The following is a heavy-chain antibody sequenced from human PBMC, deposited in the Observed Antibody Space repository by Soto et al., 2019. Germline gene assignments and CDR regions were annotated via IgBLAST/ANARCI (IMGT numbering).Heavy chain of an antibody. Sequence: QVQLVQSGAEVKEPGASVKVSCKVSGYTFTTYGISWVRHAPGLGLEWMGWITPYNGNTDYAQKFQGRVTMTTDTSTSTAYMELRSLRSEDTAVYYCARASLQPFDYWGQGTLVTVSS. V-gene: IGHV1-18*04. CDR2: ITPYNGNT. CDR3: ARASLQPFDY. J-gene: IGHJ4*02. CDR1: GYTFTTYG. D-gene: IGHD6-13*01.